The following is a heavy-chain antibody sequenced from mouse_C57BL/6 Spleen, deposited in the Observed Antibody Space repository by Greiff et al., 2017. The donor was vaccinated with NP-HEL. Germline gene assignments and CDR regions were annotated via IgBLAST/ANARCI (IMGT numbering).Heavy chain of an antibody. CDR2: INPNNGGT. J-gene: IGHJ4*01. CDR3: ARRDLLLRAGAMDY. Sequence: VQLQQSGPELVKPGASVKISCKASGYTFTDYYMNWVKQSHGKSLEWIGDINPNNGGTSYNQKFKGKATLTVDKSSSTDYMELRSLTSEDSAVYYCARRDLLLRAGAMDYWGQGTSVTVSS. D-gene: IGHD1-1*01. V-gene: IGHV1-26*01. CDR1: GYTFTDYY.